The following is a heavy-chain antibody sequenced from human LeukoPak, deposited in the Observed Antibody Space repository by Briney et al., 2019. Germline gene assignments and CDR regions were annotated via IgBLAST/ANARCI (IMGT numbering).Heavy chain of an antibody. CDR2: IYYSGST. CDR3: ARGIPGYSYGYYFDY. V-gene: IGHV4-30-4*07. J-gene: IGHJ4*02. Sequence: SETLSLTCAVSGGSISSGGYSWSWIRQPPGKGLEWIGYIYYSGSTYYNPSLRSRVTISVDTSKNQFSLKLSSVSAADTAIYYCARGIPGYSYGYYFDYWGQGTLVTVSS. D-gene: IGHD5-18*01. CDR1: GGSISSGGYS.